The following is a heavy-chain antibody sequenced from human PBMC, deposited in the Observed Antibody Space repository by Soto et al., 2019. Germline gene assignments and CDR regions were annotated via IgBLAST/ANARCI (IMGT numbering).Heavy chain of an antibody. V-gene: IGHV4-4*02. Sequence: QVQLHESGPGLVKPSGTLSLTCAVSGGSISSTNWWNWVRQPPGKGLEWIGEIDHSGSTNYNPSLKRRVTLSVDKPKNQVSLKLSSVTAADTAVCYCVRDSGNGWKDYWGQGTLVTVSS. J-gene: IGHJ4*02. CDR3: VRDSGNGWKDY. CDR1: GGSISSTNW. CDR2: IDHSGST. D-gene: IGHD6-19*01.